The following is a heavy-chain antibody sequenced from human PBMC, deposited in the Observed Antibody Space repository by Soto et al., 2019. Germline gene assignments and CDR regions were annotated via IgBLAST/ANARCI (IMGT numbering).Heavy chain of an antibody. CDR3: ARESATMVRGAYYGMDV. CDR2: IVVGSGNT. D-gene: IGHD3-10*01. CDR1: GFSFTMYP. V-gene: IGHV1-58*01. J-gene: IGHJ6*02. Sequence: SLKRSCKASGFSFTMYPVQWGRNARGQRPEWIGWIVVGSGNTNYAQKFQGRVTITADKSTSTDYMELSSLRSEDTAVYYCARESATMVRGAYYGMDVWGQGTTVTVSS.